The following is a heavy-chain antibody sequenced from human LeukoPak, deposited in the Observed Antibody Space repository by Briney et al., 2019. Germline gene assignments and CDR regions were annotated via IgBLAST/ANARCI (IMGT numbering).Heavy chain of an antibody. CDR3: ARINYDFWNGYSYYMGV. V-gene: IGHV4-39*07. D-gene: IGHD3-3*01. CDR2: IFYTGST. Sequence: SETLSLTCTVSGGSISTRSYHWGWIRQPPGKGLEWIGRIFYTGSTHYNPSLKSRVTVSADTSKNQFSLKVNSVTAADTAVYYCARINYDFWNGYSYYMGVWGKGTTVTVS. J-gene: IGHJ6*03. CDR1: GGSISTRSYH.